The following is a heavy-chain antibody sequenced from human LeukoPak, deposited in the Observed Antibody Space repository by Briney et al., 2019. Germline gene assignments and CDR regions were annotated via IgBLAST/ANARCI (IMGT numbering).Heavy chain of an antibody. Sequence: PGGSLRLSCAASGFTFSDYIMNWVRQAPGKGPEWVSYISSSSNTIYYADSVKGRFTISRDNARNSLYLQMNSLRVEDTAVYYCARAVVPAAIGWFDPWGQGTLVTVSS. CDR1: GFTFSDYI. J-gene: IGHJ5*02. D-gene: IGHD2-2*02. CDR2: ISSSSNTI. V-gene: IGHV3-48*04. CDR3: ARAVVPAAIGWFDP.